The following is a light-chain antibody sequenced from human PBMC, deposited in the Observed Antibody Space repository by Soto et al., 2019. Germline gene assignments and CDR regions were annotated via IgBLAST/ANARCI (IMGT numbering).Light chain of an antibody. CDR2: AAS. CDR1: QRVDRW. V-gene: IGKV1-39*01. CDR3: QQSYSTPIT. Sequence: DIRMTQSPATLSASVGDRVTITCRASQRVDRWLAWYQQKPGQAPKLLIYAASSLQSGVPSRFSGSGSGTDFTLTISSLQPEDFATYYCQQSYSTPITFGQGTKVDIK. J-gene: IGKJ1*01.